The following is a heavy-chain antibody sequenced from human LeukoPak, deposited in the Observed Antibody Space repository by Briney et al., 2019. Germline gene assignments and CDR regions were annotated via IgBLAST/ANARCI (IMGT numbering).Heavy chain of an antibody. CDR2: IKQDGSEK. CDR1: GFTHHSYW. Sequence: GGSLRLFCAVSGFTHHSYWKSWVRQAPGKGLEWVANIKQDGSEKYYVDSVKGRFNISRDNAKNSLYLQMNSLRAEDTAVYYCARTRYYFDYWGQGTLVTVSS. V-gene: IGHV3-7*01. J-gene: IGHJ4*02. CDR3: ARTRYYFDY.